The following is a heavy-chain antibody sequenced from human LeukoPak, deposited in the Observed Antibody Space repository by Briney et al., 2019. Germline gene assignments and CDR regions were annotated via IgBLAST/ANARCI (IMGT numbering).Heavy chain of an antibody. Sequence: SETLSLTCTVSGGSISSSSYYWGWIRQPPGKGLEWIGSIYYSGSTYYNPSLKSRVTISVDTSKNQFSLKLSSVTAADTAVYYCARDLQCLGYCSGGSCYSGYDAFDIWGQGTMVTVSS. D-gene: IGHD2-15*01. J-gene: IGHJ3*02. CDR2: IYYSGST. CDR1: GGSISSSSYY. V-gene: IGHV4-39*07. CDR3: ARDLQCLGYCSGGSCYSGYDAFDI.